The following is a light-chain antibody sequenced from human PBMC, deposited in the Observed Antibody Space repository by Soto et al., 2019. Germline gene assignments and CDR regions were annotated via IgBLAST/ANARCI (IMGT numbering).Light chain of an antibody. J-gene: IGKJ5*01. Sequence: EIVMTQSPATLSVSPGERATLSCRASQSVPRSYLAWYQQKPGQAPRLLIYGTSSRATGIPDRFSGSGSGTDFTLTISRLEPEDFAVFYCQQYGSSITFGQGARLEN. CDR2: GTS. V-gene: IGKV3-20*01. CDR3: QQYGSSIT. CDR1: QSVPRSY.